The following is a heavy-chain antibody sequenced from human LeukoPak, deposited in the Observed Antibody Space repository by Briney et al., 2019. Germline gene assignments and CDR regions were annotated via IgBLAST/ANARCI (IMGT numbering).Heavy chain of an antibody. CDR1: GFTFSSYA. CDR2: ISGSGGST. Sequence: GGSLRLSCAASGFTFSSYAMSWVRQAPGKGLEWVSAISGSGGSTYYADSVKGRFTISRDNSKNTLYLQMNSLRADDTAVCYCAKALGIAVADHNFDYWGQGTLVSVSS. CDR3: AKALGIAVADHNFDY. J-gene: IGHJ4*02. V-gene: IGHV3-23*01. D-gene: IGHD6-19*01.